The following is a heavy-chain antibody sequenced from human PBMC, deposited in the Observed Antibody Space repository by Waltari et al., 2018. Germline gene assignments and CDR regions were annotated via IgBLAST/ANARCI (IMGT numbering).Heavy chain of an antibody. V-gene: IGHV4-59*11. CDR3: ARSRGAGPSYWYFDL. Sequence: QVQLQESGPGLLKPSETLSLTCTVSGGSISSHYWSWIRQPPGKGLEWIGYIYYSGSTNYTPSLKSRVTISVDTSKNQFSLKLSSVTAADTAVYYCARSRGAGPSYWYFDLWGRGTLVTVSS. CDR1: GGSISSHY. D-gene: IGHD1-26*01. J-gene: IGHJ2*01. CDR2: IYYSGST.